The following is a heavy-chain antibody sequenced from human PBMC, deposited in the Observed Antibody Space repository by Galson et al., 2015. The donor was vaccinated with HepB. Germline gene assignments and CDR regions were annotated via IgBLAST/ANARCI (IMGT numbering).Heavy chain of an antibody. D-gene: IGHD6-6*01. Sequence: SLRLSCAASGFTFSSYSMNWVRQAPGKGLEWVSSISSSSSYIYYADSVKGRFTISRDNAKNSLYLQMNSLRAEDTAVYYCARDLYSSSSPPGYYYYGMDVWGQGTTVTVSS. CDR1: GFTFSSYS. CDR2: ISSSSSYI. J-gene: IGHJ6*02. V-gene: IGHV3-21*01. CDR3: ARDLYSSSSPPGYYYYGMDV.